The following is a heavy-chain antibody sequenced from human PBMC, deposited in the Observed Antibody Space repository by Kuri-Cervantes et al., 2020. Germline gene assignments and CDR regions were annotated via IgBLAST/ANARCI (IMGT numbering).Heavy chain of an antibody. J-gene: IGHJ4*02. CDR1: GGSFSGYY. CDR3: AKDLVIGEAY. Sequence: ESLKISCAVYGGSFSGYYWSWIRQPPGKGLEWIGEINHSGSTNYNPSLKSRVTISVDTSKNQFSLKLSSVTAADTAVYYCAKDLVIGEAYWGQGTLVTVSS. CDR2: INHSGST. D-gene: IGHD3-10*01. V-gene: IGHV4-34*01.